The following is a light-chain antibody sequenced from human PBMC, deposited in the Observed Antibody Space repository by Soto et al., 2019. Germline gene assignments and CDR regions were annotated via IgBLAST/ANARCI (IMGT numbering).Light chain of an antibody. Sequence: QSVLTQPPSASGSPGQSVTSSCTGTSSDVGGYNYVSWYQQHPGKAPKFIIYEVSKRPSGVPDRFSGSKSGNTASLTVSRLQAEDEADYYCSSYAGSNNFVFGTGTKVTAL. J-gene: IGLJ1*01. CDR3: SSYAGSNNFV. CDR1: SSDVGGYNY. CDR2: EVS. V-gene: IGLV2-8*01.